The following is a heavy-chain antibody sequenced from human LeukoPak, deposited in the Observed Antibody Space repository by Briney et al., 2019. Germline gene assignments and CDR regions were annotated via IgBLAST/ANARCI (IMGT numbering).Heavy chain of an antibody. V-gene: IGHV5-51*01. Sequence: GESLKISCTASGYSFSKYWVGWVRQTPGKGLEWMGFIYSDESLIRYSPSFEGQVTISADNSINTAYLQWNSLKASDTAMYYCGRYGLSGNGYTSYFYYGMDFWGQGTAVTVSS. J-gene: IGHJ6*02. CDR3: GRYGLSGNGYTSYFYYGMDF. D-gene: IGHD5-24*01. CDR2: IYSDESLI. CDR1: GYSFSKYW.